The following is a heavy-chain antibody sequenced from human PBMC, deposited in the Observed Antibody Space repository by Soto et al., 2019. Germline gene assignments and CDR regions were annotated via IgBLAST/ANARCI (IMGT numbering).Heavy chain of an antibody. J-gene: IGHJ4*02. V-gene: IGHV4-59*06. D-gene: IGHD3-10*01. CDR3: ARDAAMVRGVWYFDY. Sequence: PSESLSLTCTVSGGSISSYYWSWIRQHPGKGLEWIGYIYYSGSTYYNPSLKSRVTISVDTSKNQFSLKLSSVTAADTAVYYCARDAAMVRGVWYFDYWGQGTLVTVSS. CDR1: GGSISSYY. CDR2: IYYSGST.